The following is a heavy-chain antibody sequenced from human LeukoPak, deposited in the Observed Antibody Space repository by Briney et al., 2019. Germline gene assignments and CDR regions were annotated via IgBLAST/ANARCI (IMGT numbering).Heavy chain of an antibody. Sequence: PSETLSLTCTVSGGSLSSYYWSWIRQAPGQGLKWIGYIYYSGSTNYNPSLKSRVTISVDTSKNQFSLKLSSVTAADTAVYYCAITTPRGDYWGQGTLVTVSS. V-gene: IGHV4-59*08. CDR1: GGSLSSYY. J-gene: IGHJ4*02. CDR2: IYYSGST. D-gene: IGHD3-22*01. CDR3: AITTPRGDY.